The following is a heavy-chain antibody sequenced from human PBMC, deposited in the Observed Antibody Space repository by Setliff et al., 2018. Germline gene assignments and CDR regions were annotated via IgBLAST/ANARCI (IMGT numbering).Heavy chain of an antibody. D-gene: IGHD4-17*01. CDR3: ARVYGENDLPDI. CDR1: GVSFSDYY. CDR2: INHSGTT. Sequence: PSETLSLTCTVYGVSFSDYYWGWVRQSPGKGLDWIGEINHSGTTNYDPSLEGRISISVDTSKNQFSLKLTSVTAADTAMYYCARVYGENDLPDIWGQGTMVTVSS. J-gene: IGHJ3*02. V-gene: IGHV4-34*10.